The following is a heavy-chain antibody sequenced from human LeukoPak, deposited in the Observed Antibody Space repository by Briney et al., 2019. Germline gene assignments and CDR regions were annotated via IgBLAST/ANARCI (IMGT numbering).Heavy chain of an antibody. CDR1: GGSISTSNYY. V-gene: IGHV4-39*07. D-gene: IGHD3-9*01. CDR3: ARTISYYDVLTGPPDY. CDR2: IFYSGST. Sequence: PSETLSLTCTVSGGSISTSNYYWGWIRQPPGKGLEWIGNIFYSGSTYYGPSLKSRLTISLDTSRNQFSLKLSSVTAADTAVYYCARTISYYDVLTGPPDYWGQGTLVTVSS. J-gene: IGHJ4*02.